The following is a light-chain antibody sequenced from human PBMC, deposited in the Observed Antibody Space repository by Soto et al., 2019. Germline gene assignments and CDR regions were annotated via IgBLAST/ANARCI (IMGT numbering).Light chain of an antibody. CDR3: SSYTPSSPYV. CDR2: DVS. J-gene: IGLJ1*01. CDR1: SSDVGGYNY. Sequence: QSALTQPASVSGSPGQSITISCTGTSSDVGGYNYVSWYQQYPGKAPKLMIYDVSSRPSGVSNRFSGSKSGNTASLTISGLQAEDEADYHCSSYTPSSPYVFGTGTKLTVL. V-gene: IGLV2-14*03.